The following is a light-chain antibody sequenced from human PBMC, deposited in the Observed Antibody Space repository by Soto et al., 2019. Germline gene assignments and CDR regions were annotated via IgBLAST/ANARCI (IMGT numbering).Light chain of an antibody. CDR3: QQYNNWLALT. V-gene: IGKV3-15*01. J-gene: IGKJ4*01. CDR2: GAS. Sequence: EILITQSPGTLSLSPGERATLSCRTRQNVSSAYLAWYQQKPGQAPRLLIYGASTRATGIPARFSGSGSGTEFTLTISSLQSEDFAVYYCQQYNNWLALTFGGGTKVDIK. CDR1: QNVSSAY.